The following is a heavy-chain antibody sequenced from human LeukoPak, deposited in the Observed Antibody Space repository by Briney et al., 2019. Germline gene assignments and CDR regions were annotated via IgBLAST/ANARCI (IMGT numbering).Heavy chain of an antibody. V-gene: IGHV4-34*01. D-gene: IGHD6-13*01. Sequence: SETLSLTCAVDGGSFTGYYWSWIRQSPGKGLEWIGEVNHSGSTNYNPSLESRVTISGDASKNQFSLKLSSVTAADTAVYYCARERIAAAGTFRAAVAGIDYWGQGTLVTVSS. CDR3: ARERIAAAGTFRAAVAGIDY. CDR1: GGSFTGYY. CDR2: VNHSGST. J-gene: IGHJ4*02.